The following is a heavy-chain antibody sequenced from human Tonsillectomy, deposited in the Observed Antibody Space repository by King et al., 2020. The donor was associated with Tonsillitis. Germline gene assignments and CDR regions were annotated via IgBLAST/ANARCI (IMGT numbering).Heavy chain of an antibody. J-gene: IGHJ6*02. Sequence: QLVQSGAEVKKPGSSVKVSCKASGGTFSFRRHVIRWVRQAPGQGLEWMGGIIPFFGTANYAQKSQGRVTITADESTSTAYMELSSLRSEDTAIYYCASLYCGGDCYSGYYYYGMDVWGQGTTVTVSS. CDR2: IIPFFGTA. CDR3: ASLYCGGDCYSGYYYYGMDV. V-gene: IGHV1-69*12. D-gene: IGHD2-21*02. CDR1: GGTFSFRRHV.